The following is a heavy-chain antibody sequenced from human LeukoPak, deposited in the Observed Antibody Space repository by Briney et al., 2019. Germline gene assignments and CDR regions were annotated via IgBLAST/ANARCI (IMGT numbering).Heavy chain of an antibody. Sequence: SETLSLTCTVSGGSISNYYRSWIRQPAGKGLERIGRIYTSGSTNYNPSLKSRVTMSVDTSKNQFSLKLSSVTAADTAVYYCARETIFGVEFDYWGQGTLVTVSS. CDR3: ARETIFGVEFDY. CDR2: IYTSGST. CDR1: GGSISNYY. D-gene: IGHD3-3*01. J-gene: IGHJ4*02. V-gene: IGHV4-4*07.